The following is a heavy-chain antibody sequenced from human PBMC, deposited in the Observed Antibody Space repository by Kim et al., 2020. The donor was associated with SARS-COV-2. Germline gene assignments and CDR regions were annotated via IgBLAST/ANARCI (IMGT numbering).Heavy chain of an antibody. V-gene: IGHV1-69*01. J-gene: IGHJ4*02. CDR3: AAGTYYYDSSGYLDFDY. Sequence: FQGRVTITADESTSTAYMELSSLRSEDTAVYYCAAGTYYYDSSGYLDFDYWGQGTLVTVSS. D-gene: IGHD3-22*01.